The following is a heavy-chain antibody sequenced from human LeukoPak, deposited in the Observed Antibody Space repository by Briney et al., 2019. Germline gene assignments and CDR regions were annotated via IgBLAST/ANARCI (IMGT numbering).Heavy chain of an antibody. CDR3: AREYSSGRLDY. CDR2: IYSSGHT. J-gene: IGHJ4*02. CDR1: GGSVSTYY. V-gene: IGHV4-59*02. D-gene: IGHD6-19*01. Sequence: SETLSLTCTVSGGSVSTYYWSWIRQPPGKGLEWIGYIYSSGHTNYNPSLNSRVTISLDTSTNQFPLRLSSVTAADTAVYYCAREYSSGRLDYWGQGTLVTVSS.